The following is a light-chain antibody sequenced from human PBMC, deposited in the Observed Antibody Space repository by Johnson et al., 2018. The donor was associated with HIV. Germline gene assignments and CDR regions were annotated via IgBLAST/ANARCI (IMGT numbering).Light chain of an antibody. CDR1: SSNIGNNY. V-gene: IGLV1-51*01. CDR2: DNN. J-gene: IGLJ1*01. Sequence: QSVLTQPPSVSAAPGQKVTISCSGSSSNIGNNYVAWYQHLPGTAPKLLIYDNNKRPSGIPDRFSASKSGTSATLGITGLQTGDEADYYCGTWDNSLSTGGVFGTGTNATVL. CDR3: GTWDNSLSTGGV.